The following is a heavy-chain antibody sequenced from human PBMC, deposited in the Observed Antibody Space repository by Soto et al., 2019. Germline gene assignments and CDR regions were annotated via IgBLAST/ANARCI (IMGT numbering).Heavy chain of an antibody. CDR3: ARGLFWSGYYPDY. CDR1: GFTFSSYA. Sequence: GGSLRLSCAASGFTFSSYAMHWVRQAPGKGLEYVSAISSNGGSTYYANSVKGRFTISRDNSKNTLYLQMGSLGAEDIAVYYCARGLFWSGYYPDYWGQGTLVTVSS. J-gene: IGHJ4*02. D-gene: IGHD3-3*01. V-gene: IGHV3-64*01. CDR2: ISSNGGST.